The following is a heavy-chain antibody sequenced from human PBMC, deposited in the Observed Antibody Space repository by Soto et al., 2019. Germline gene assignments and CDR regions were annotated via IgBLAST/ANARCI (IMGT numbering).Heavy chain of an antibody. J-gene: IGHJ4*02. CDR1: GFTFSTYG. CDR2: ISYDGSSK. V-gene: IGHV3-30*03. D-gene: IGHD6-19*01. CDR3: ARGYSSGPDY. Sequence: PGGSLRLSCAASGFTFSTYGMHWVRQAPGKGLEWVAVISYDGSSKHYADSVKGRFTISRANARNTLYLHMDSLRAGDTALYYCARGYSSGPDYWGQGTLVTVSS.